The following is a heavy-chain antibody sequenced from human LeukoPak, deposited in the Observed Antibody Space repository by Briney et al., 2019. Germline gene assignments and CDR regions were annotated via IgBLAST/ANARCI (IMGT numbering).Heavy chain of an antibody. V-gene: IGHV3-23*01. CDR2: IKGCGGDP. CDR1: GFTLSSYA. Sequence: PGGSLRLSCAASGFTLSSYAMGWVRQAPGRGLEWVSSIKGCGGDPFYAESVRGRFTISRDNSKNTLYLQLNSLRAEDTAVYFCAKGGHDFTPFYCWGQGTLVTVSS. D-gene: IGHD2-21*02. J-gene: IGHJ4*02. CDR3: AKGGHDFTPFYC.